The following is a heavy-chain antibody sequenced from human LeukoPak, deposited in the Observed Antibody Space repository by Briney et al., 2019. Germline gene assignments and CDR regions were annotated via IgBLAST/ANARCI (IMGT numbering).Heavy chain of an antibody. Sequence: SETLSLTCTVSGGSISSGGYCWSWIRQHPGKGLEWIGYIYYSGSTYYNPSLKSRVTISVDTSKNQFSLKLSSVTAADTAVYYCAIVRAQQLPPWYFDLWGRGTLVTVSS. CDR1: GGSISSGGYC. D-gene: IGHD6-13*01. V-gene: IGHV4-31*03. CDR2: IYYSGST. CDR3: AIVRAQQLPPWYFDL. J-gene: IGHJ2*01.